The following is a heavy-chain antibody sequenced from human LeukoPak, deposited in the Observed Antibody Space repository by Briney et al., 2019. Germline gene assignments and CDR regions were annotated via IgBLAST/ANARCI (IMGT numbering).Heavy chain of an antibody. CDR2: IYHSGST. CDR1: GYSITSGYY. Sequence: PSETLSLTCAVSGYSITSGYYWGWIRQPPGKGLEWVGSIYHSGSTYYNPSLKSRVTISVDIFKNHFSLKLSSVTAADTANYYCARLGSSWSTPTLFDYWGHRTLVTVSS. J-gene: IGHJ4*01. D-gene: IGHD6-13*01. V-gene: IGHV4-38-2*01. CDR3: ARLGSSWSTPTLFDY.